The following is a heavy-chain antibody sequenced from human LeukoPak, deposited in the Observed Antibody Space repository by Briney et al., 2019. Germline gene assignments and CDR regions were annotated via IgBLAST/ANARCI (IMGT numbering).Heavy chain of an antibody. CDR2: ISSSSSYI. V-gene: IGHV3-21*01. Sequence: GGSLRLSCAASGFSFSRFGMNWVRQAPGKGLEWVSSISSSSSYIYYADSVKGRFTISRDNAKSSLYLQMNSLRAEDTAVYYCARDPGITMVRGVTRGFDPWGQGTLVTVSS. CDR3: ARDPGITMVRGVTRGFDP. CDR1: GFSFSRFG. J-gene: IGHJ5*02. D-gene: IGHD3-10*01.